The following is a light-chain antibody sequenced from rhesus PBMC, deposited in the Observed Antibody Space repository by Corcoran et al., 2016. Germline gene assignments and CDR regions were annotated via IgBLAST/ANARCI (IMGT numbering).Light chain of an antibody. V-gene: IGKV1-25*01. CDR1: QAISSY. CDR3: QQYNSLPLT. CDR2: FAS. Sequence: DIQMTQSPSSVSASVGDRVTITCRASQAISSYLAWYQQQLGKAPKLLIYFASTLQSGVPSRFSGSGSGTEVTLNISSLQPEDFTTYYCQQYNSLPLTFGGGTKVEIK. J-gene: IGKJ4*01.